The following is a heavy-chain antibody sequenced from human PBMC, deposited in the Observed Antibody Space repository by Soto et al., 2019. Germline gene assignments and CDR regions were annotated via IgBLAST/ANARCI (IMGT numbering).Heavy chain of an antibody. CDR2: ISYDGGNK. J-gene: IGHJ4*02. Sequence: QVQLVESGGGVVQPGRSLRLSCAASGFTFSSYGMHWVRHAPGKGLEWGAVISYDGGNKYYADSAKGRFTISRDNSKNTLYLQMNSLRAEDTAVYYCAKGDRIAAAGHFDYWGQGTLVTVSS. D-gene: IGHD6-13*01. CDR3: AKGDRIAAAGHFDY. V-gene: IGHV3-30*18. CDR1: GFTFSSYG.